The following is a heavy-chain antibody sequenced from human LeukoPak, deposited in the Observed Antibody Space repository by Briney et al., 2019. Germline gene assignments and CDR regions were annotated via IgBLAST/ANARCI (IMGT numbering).Heavy chain of an antibody. CDR1: GFTFSSYF. D-gene: IGHD4/OR15-4a*01. Sequence: PGGSLRLSCAASGFTFSSYFIHWVRQGPGQALVWVSRIGSDGSSASSADSVKGRFTISRDSAKNTLFLQMSSLRAEDTAIYYFALSCDYDHPYALDIWGQGTMVTVSS. V-gene: IGHV3-74*01. CDR2: IGSDGSSA. CDR3: ALSCDYDHPYALDI. J-gene: IGHJ3*02.